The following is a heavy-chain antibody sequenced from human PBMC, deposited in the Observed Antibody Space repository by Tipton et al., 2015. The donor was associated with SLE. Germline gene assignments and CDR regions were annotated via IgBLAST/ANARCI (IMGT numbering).Heavy chain of an antibody. V-gene: IGHV4-39*01. CDR3: ARRGRAARGFDY. CDR2: FFFGGST. J-gene: IGHJ4*02. CDR1: GGSVSSDSHY. D-gene: IGHD6-6*01. Sequence: TLSLTCTVSGGSVSSDSHYWGWVHQPPGKGLEWIGHFFFGGSTYYNPSLESRVTISVDSSKNQFSLKLSSVTAADTAVYYCARRGRAARGFDYWGQGTLVTVSS.